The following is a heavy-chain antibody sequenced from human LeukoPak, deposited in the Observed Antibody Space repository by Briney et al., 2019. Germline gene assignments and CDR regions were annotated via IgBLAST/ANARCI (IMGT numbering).Heavy chain of an antibody. CDR2: ISYDGSNK. V-gene: IGHV3-30*04. CDR3: AREVAVAPTFDY. D-gene: IGHD6-19*01. CDR1: GFTFSSYA. Sequence: PGGSLRLSCAASGFTFSSYAMHWVRQAPGKGLEGVAVISYDGSNKYYADSVKGRFTISRDNSKNTLYLQMNSLRAEDTAVYYWAREVAVAPTFDYWGQGTLVTVSS. J-gene: IGHJ4*02.